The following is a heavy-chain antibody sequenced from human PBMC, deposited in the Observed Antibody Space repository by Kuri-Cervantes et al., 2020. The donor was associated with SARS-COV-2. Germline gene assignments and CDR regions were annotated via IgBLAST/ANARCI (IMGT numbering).Heavy chain of an antibody. D-gene: IGHD4/OR15-4a*01. J-gene: IGHJ3*02. CDR1: DDSFTYRF. Sequence: AAKVSCKHSDDSFTYRFLHWVRQAPGQAPEWMGWITPFNGNTKYAQKFQDRVTITRDRSMNTAYMELSSLRSEDTGMYYCARSGQGAISREDGALDIWGQGTTVTVSS. CDR3: ARSGQGAISREDGALDI. V-gene: IGHV1-45*02. CDR2: ITPFNGNT.